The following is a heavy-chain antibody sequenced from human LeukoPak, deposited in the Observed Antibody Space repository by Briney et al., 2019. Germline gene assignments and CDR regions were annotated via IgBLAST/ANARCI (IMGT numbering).Heavy chain of an antibody. J-gene: IGHJ3*02. CDR2: INPNSGGT. CDR1: GYTFTSYY. V-gene: IGHV1-2*02. CDR3: ARDRNLLWFGEVNDAFDI. D-gene: IGHD3-10*01. Sequence: ASVKVSCKASGYTFTSYYMHWVRQAPGQGLEWMGWINPNSGGTNYAQKFQGRVTMTRDTSISTAYMELSRLRSDDTAVYYCARDRNLLWFGEVNDAFDIWGQGTMVTVSS.